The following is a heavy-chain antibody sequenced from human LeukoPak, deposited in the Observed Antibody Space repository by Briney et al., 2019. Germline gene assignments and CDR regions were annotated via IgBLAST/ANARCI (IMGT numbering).Heavy chain of an antibody. V-gene: IGHV4-39*01. CDR2: IYYSGST. CDR1: GGSISNSFYY. CDR3: ARSYGSGRLHNWLDP. Sequence: PSETLSLTCPVSGGSISNSFYYWAWIRQPPGKGPEWIGNIYYSGSTYYNPSLKSRLTMSVDMSKNQFSLKLSSVTAADTAVYYCARSYGSGRLHNWLDPWGQGALVTVSS. D-gene: IGHD3-10*01. J-gene: IGHJ5*02.